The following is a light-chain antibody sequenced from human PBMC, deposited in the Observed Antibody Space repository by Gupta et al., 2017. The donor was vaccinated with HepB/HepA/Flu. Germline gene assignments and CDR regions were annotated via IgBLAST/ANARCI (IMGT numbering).Light chain of an antibody. CDR2: GND. J-gene: IGLJ1*01. Sequence: QSVLPQPPSASATPRQRVTSSCSGSSSSIGSNTVRWFPELPGTAPKLLIYGNDQRHSGAPARFSGTKYGTSAAMAISGLHAEDEADYYCAAGDASTNAYVFGNGTKVTVL. CDR1: SSSIGSNT. V-gene: IGLV1-44*01. CDR3: AAGDASTNAYV.